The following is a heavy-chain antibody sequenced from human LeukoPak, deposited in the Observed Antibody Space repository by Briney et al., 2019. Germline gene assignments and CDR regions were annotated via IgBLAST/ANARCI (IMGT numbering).Heavy chain of an antibody. CDR3: ALGYGSF. J-gene: IGHJ4*02. CDR1: GFTFSSFG. V-gene: IGHV3-30*02. Sequence: GGSLRLSCAASGFTFSSFGMHWVRQAPGKGLEWVTFIGDDGRNKFYADSVKGRFTISRDNSMNTVYLQMNTLRGDDTAIYYCALGYGSFWGQGTLVTVSS. D-gene: IGHD4-17*01. CDR2: IGDDGRNK.